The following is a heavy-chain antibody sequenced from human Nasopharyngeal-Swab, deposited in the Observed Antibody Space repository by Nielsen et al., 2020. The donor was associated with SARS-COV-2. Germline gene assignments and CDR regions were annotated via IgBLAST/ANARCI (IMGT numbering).Heavy chain of an antibody. CDR3: ARDKGTSGWFDP. CDR2: ISSSAYSE. V-gene: IGHV3-11*01. J-gene: IGHJ5*02. Sequence: RQALGKGLEWVSGISSSAYSEFYADSVKGRFTISRDNAQNSLYLQMNNLRADDTAVYYCARDKGTSGWFDPWGPGTLVTVSS. D-gene: IGHD6-25*01.